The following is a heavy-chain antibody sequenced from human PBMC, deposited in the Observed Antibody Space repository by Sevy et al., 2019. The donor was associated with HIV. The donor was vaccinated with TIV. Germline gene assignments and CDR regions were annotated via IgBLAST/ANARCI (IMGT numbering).Heavy chain of an antibody. CDR1: GFTFSNYE. CDR3: AKPPGPVSTAGDY. CDR2: IGSRGADT. Sequence: GGSLRLSCAASGFTFSNYEMYWVRQAPGKGLEWVATIGSRGADTRYADSVRGRFAISRDDSENTVFLQLSSLRADDTAIYYCAKPPGPVSTAGDYWGQGTVVTVS. J-gene: IGHJ4*02. D-gene: IGHD6-19*01. V-gene: IGHV3-23*01.